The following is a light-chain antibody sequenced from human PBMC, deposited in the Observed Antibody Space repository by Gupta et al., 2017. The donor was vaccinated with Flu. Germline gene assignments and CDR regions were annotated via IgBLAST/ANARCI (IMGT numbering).Light chain of an antibody. CDR2: RNN. Sequence: QSVLTHPPSASGTPGQRVTISCFGSSSNIGSNYVYWYQQLPGTAPKLLIYRNNQRPSGVPDRFSGSKSGTSASLAISGLRSEDEADYYCAAWDDSLSGPVFGGGTKLTVL. CDR3: AAWDDSLSGPV. CDR1: SSNIGSNY. V-gene: IGLV1-47*01. J-gene: IGLJ3*02.